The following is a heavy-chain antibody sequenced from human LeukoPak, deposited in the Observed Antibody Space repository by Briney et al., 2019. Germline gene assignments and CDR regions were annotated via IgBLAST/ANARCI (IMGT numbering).Heavy chain of an antibody. J-gene: IGHJ5*02. Sequence: SETLSLTCTVSGSSIRVSSYYWGWIRQAPGKGLEWIGNIYYSGSTSYNPSLKSRVTISVDTPKNQLSLKLSSVTAADTALYYCARLRDSSGYDWFDLWGQGTLVTVSS. CDR2: IYYSGST. V-gene: IGHV4-39*07. D-gene: IGHD3-22*01. CDR3: ARLRDSSGYDWFDL. CDR1: GSSIRVSSYY.